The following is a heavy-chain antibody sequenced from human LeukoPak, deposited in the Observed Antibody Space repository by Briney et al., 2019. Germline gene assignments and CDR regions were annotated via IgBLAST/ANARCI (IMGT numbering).Heavy chain of an antibody. J-gene: IGHJ4*02. Sequence: PSETLSLTCAVYGGSFSGYYWSWIRQPPGQGLDWIGEISHSGSTNYNPSLNIRVTISVDTSKNQFSLKLSSVTAADTAVYYCARGVVVPAAIPGASRSPFDYWGQGTLVTVSS. CDR1: GGSFSGYY. CDR2: ISHSGST. CDR3: ARGVVVPAAIPGASRSPFDY. V-gene: IGHV4-34*01. D-gene: IGHD2-2*02.